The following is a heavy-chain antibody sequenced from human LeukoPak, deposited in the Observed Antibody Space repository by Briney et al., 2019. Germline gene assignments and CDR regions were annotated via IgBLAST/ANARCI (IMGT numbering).Heavy chain of an antibody. CDR1: GFTVSSNY. CDR2: IYSGGST. V-gene: IGHV3-66*02. J-gene: IGHJ6*03. CDR3: ARIGDYYYYYMDV. Sequence: GESLRLSCAASGFTVSSNYMSWVRQAPGKGLEWVSVIYSGGSTYYADSVKGRFTISRDNSKNTLYLQMNSLRAEDTAVYYCARIGDYYYYYMDVWGKGTTVTVSS.